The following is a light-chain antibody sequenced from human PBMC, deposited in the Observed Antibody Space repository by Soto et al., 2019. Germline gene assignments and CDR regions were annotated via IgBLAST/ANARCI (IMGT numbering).Light chain of an antibody. CDR2: EDT. CDR1: SSDVGSYNL. Sequence: QSALTQPASVSGSPGQSITISCTGTSSDVGSYNLVSWYQQHPGKAPKLMIYEDTKRPSGVSPRFSGSKSGNTASLPISGLQAEDEADYYCCSSARSSIFDVFGTGTKLTVL. V-gene: IGLV2-23*01. CDR3: CSSARSSIFDV. J-gene: IGLJ1*01.